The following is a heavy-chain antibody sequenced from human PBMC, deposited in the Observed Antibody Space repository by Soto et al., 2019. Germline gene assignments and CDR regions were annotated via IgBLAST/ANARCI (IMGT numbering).Heavy chain of an antibody. J-gene: IGHJ3*02. CDR2: IYTSGST. CDR1: GGSISSYY. CDR3: ARESTMIVVVMYAFDI. D-gene: IGHD3-22*01. Sequence: KTSETLSLTCTVSGGSISSYYWSWIRQPAGKGLEWIGRIYTSGSTNYNPSLKSRVTMSVDTSKNQFSLKLSSVTAADTAVYYCARESTMIVVVMYAFDIWGQGTMVTVSS. V-gene: IGHV4-4*07.